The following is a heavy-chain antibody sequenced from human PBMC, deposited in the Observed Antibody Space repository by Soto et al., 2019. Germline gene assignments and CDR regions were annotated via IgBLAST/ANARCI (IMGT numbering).Heavy chain of an antibody. CDR3: TPHHPRVGFLAAAGY. Sequence: EVQLVESGGGLVQPGRSLRLSCTASGFTFGDYAMSWVRQAPGKGLEWVGFIRSKAYGGRTEYAASVKGRFTISRDDSKSIAYLQMNSLKTEDTAVYYCTPHHPRVGFLAAAGYWGQGTLVTVSS. D-gene: IGHD6-13*01. CDR1: GFTFGDYA. CDR2: IRSKAYGGRT. J-gene: IGHJ4*02. V-gene: IGHV3-49*04.